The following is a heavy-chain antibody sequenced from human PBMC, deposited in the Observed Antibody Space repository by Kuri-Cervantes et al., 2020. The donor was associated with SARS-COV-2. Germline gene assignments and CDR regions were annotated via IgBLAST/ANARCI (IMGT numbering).Heavy chain of an antibody. V-gene: IGHV4-59*01. CDR2: IYYSGST. J-gene: IGHJ4*02. CDR3: ARAGYYFDY. Sequence: SETLSLTCTVSGGSICSYYWSWIRQPPGKGLEWIGCIYYSGSTNYNPSLKSRVTISVDTSKNQFSLKLSSVTAADTAVYYCARAGYYFDYWGQGTLVTVSS. CDR1: GGSICSYY.